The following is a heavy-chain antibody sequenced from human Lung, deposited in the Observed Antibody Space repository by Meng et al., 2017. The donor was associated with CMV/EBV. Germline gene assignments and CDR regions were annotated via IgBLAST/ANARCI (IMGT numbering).Heavy chain of an antibody. CDR2: IIPTFGTA. Sequence: SXXVSXKASGGDFYNFGISWSRQAPGQGLQWMGRIIPTFGTAHYARGFQGKITISADGPTTTAFMEISGLTSDDTAVYYCARPFRPGYGDPGFDFWGQGTLVTVSS. CDR1: GGDFYNFG. CDR3: ARPFRPGYGDPGFDF. J-gene: IGHJ4*02. D-gene: IGHD4-17*01. V-gene: IGHV1-69*13.